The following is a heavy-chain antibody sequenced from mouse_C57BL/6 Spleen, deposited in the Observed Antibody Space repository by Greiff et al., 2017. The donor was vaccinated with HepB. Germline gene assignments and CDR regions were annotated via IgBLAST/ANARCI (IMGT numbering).Heavy chain of an antibody. CDR2: IDPSDSYT. CDR1: GYTFTSYW. Sequence: VQLQQPGAELVKPGASVKLSCKASGYTFTSYWMQWVKQRPGQGLEWIGEIDPSDSYTNYNQKFKGKATLTVDTSSSTAYMQLSSLTSEDSAVYYCARPYDYVDYWGQGTTLTVSS. D-gene: IGHD2-4*01. J-gene: IGHJ2*01. CDR3: ARPYDYVDY. V-gene: IGHV1-50*01.